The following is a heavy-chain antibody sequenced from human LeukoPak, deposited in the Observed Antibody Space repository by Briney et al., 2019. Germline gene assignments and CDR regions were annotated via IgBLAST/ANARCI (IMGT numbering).Heavy chain of an antibody. CDR2: IYYSGST. D-gene: IGHD6-13*01. CDR3: ATSNYSSSWYGDTLDY. CDR1: GGSISSGDYY. Sequence: SETLSLTCTVSGGSISSGDYYWSWIRQPPGKGLEWIGYIYYSGSTYYNPSLKSRVTISVDTSKIQFSLKLSSVTAADTAVYYCATSNYSSSWYGDTLDYWGQGTLVTVSS. J-gene: IGHJ4*02. V-gene: IGHV4-30-4*01.